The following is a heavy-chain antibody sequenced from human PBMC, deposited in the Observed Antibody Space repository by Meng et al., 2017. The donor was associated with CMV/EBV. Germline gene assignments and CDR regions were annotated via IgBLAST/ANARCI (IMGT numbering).Heavy chain of an antibody. CDR2: ISSSSSYI. V-gene: IGHV3-21*04. CDR3: AKDLDSSSWNYYYGMDV. D-gene: IGHD6-13*01. Sequence: GGSLRLSCAASGFTFSSYSMNWVRQAPGKGLEWVSSISSSSSYIYYADSVKGRFTISRDNSKNTLYLQMNSLRAEDTAVYYCAKDLDSSSWNYYYGMDVWGQGTTVTVSS. CDR1: GFTFSSYS. J-gene: IGHJ6*02.